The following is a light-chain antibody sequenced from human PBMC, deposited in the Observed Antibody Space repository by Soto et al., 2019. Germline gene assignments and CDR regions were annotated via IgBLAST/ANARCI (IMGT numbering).Light chain of an antibody. CDR2: GNN. Sequence: QSVLTQPPSVSGAPGQRVTISCTGSSSNIGAGYDVHWYQQLPGTAPKLLINGNNNRPSGVPDRFSGSKSGTSASLAITGLQAEDEADYYCQSYDSSLSVYVVFGGGTKLTVL. CDR3: QSYDSSLSVYVV. CDR1: SSNIGAGYD. J-gene: IGLJ2*01. V-gene: IGLV1-40*01.